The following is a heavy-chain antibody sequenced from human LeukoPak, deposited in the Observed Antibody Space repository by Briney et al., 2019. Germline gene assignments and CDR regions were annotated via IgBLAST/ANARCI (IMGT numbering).Heavy chain of an antibody. CDR3: ARDANWNDYMDV. V-gene: IGHV1-2*06. CDR2: INPNSGGT. CDR1: GYTFTGYY. J-gene: IGHJ6*03. D-gene: IGHD1-20*01. Sequence: ASVKVSCKASGYTFTGYYMHWVRQAPGQGLEWMGRINPNSGGTNYAQKFQGRVTMTRDTSISTAYMELSRLRSDDTAVYYCARDANWNDYMDVWGRGTTVTVSS.